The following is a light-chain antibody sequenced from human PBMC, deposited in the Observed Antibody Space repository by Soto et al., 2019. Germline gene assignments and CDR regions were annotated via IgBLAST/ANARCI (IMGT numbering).Light chain of an antibody. Sequence: QAVLTQSPSASASLGASVKLTCTLSSGHSSYAIAWHQQQPGKGPRYLMKVNSDGSHNKGDGIPDRFSGSSSGAERSLTISSLQSEDEVDYYCQTWGTGIQVFGGGTKLTVL. J-gene: IGLJ2*01. V-gene: IGLV4-69*01. CDR3: QTWGTGIQV. CDR2: VNSDGSH. CDR1: SGHSSYA.